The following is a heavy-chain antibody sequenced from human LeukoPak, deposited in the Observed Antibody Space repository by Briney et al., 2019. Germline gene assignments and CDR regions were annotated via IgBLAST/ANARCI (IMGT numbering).Heavy chain of an antibody. CDR3: ARDRSDSFDY. D-gene: IGHD1-26*01. Sequence: SETLSLTCSVSGGSISGYYWSWIRQPPGKGLEWIGYIYYSGSTSYNPSLKSRVTISVDTSNNQFSLKLSSVTAADTAVYYCARDRSDSFDYWGRGTLVTVSS. V-gene: IGHV4-59*01. CDR1: GGSISGYY. J-gene: IGHJ4*02. CDR2: IYYSGST.